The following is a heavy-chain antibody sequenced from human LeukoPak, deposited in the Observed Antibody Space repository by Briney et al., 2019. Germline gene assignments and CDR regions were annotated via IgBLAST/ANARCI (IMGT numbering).Heavy chain of an antibody. CDR2: IYYSGST. CDR3: ARSFGYSSGWYFGY. V-gene: IGHV4-39*01. Sequence: SETLSLTCTVSGGSISSSSYYWGWIRQPPGKGLEWIGSIYYSGSTYYNPSLKSRVTISVDTSKNQFSLKLSSVTAADTAVYYCARSFGYSSGWYFGYWGQGTLVTVSS. D-gene: IGHD6-19*01. CDR1: GGSISSSSYY. J-gene: IGHJ4*02.